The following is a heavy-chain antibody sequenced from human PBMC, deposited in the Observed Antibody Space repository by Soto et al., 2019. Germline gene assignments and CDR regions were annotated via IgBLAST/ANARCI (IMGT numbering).Heavy chain of an antibody. V-gene: IGHV1-2*02. D-gene: IGHD3-22*01. J-gene: IGHJ6*02. CDR3: AGINYHESSGYYPFYHGLDV. CDR2: INRNSGDT. Sequence: ASVKVSCKASGDTFSGYYIHWVRQAPGQGLEWMGWINRNSGDTQFAEKFQGRVTMTRDTSISTAYMELSSLRSDDSAVYYCAGINYHESSGYYPFYHGLDVWGQGTAVTVSS. CDR1: GDTFSGYY.